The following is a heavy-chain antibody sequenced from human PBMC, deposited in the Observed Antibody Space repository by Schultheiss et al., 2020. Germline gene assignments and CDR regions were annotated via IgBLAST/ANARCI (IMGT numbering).Heavy chain of an antibody. V-gene: IGHV3-48*03. CDR3: ARYGDYTSFDC. CDR1: GFTFSSYE. CDR2: ISSSGSSK. Sequence: SLKISCAASGFTFSSYEMHWVRQAPGKGLEWVSYISSSGSSKYYADSVKGRFTISRDNAKNSLYLQMNSLRAGDTAVYYCARYGDYTSFDCWGQGTLVTVSS. J-gene: IGHJ4*02. D-gene: IGHD4-17*01.